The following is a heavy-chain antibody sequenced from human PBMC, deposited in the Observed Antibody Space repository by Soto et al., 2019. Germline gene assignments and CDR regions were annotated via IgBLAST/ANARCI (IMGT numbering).Heavy chain of an antibody. Sequence: EVQLAESGGGLVQPGGSLRLSCAASGFTFSDHYMDWVRQAPGKGLEWVGRSRDKVHSHTTEYAASVKGRFTISRGDSENSLYLQMNSLKTEHTAVYYGARGVVSTGYFDYWGQGTLVTVSS. J-gene: IGHJ4*02. CDR2: SRDKVHSHTT. CDR3: ARGVVSTGYFDY. CDR1: GFTFSDHY. D-gene: IGHD5-12*01. V-gene: IGHV3-72*01.